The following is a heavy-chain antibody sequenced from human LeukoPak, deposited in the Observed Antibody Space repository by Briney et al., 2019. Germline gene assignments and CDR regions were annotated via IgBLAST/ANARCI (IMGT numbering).Heavy chain of an antibody. J-gene: IGHJ5*02. Sequence: GGSLRLSCAASGFTLSSHSMNWVRQAPGEGLEWVSSISSSSSYIYYADSVKGRFTISRDNAKNSLYLQMNSLRAEDTDVYYCARDHNGQGWFDPWGQGTLVTVSS. D-gene: IGHD1-1*01. CDR2: ISSSSSYI. CDR1: GFTLSSHS. V-gene: IGHV3-21*01. CDR3: ARDHNGQGWFDP.